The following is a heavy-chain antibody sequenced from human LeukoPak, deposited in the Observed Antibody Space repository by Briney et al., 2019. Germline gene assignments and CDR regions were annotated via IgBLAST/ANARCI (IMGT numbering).Heavy chain of an antibody. J-gene: IGHJ4*02. Sequence: GNSLRLSCAASGFTFRSYAMHWLHQAPGKGLEWVAFVSYDESEKYYGDSAKGRFNISRDNSENTLYLEMNNLRTEDTAVYYCTSELRDSNHDFDYWGQGTLVTVSS. CDR3: TSELRDSNHDFDY. CDR2: VSYDESEK. D-gene: IGHD4-11*01. CDR1: GFTFRSYA. V-gene: IGHV3-30*04.